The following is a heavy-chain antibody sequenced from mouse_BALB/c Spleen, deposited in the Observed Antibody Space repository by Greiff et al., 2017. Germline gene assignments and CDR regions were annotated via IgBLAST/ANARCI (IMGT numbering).Heavy chain of an antibody. V-gene: IGHV5-6-5*01. J-gene: IGHJ2*01. CDR3: ARGGYRYYFDY. CDR1: GFTFSSYA. CDR2: ISSGGST. Sequence: EVNVVESGGGLVKPGGSLKLSCAASGFTFSSYAMSWVRQTPGKRLEWVASISSGGSTYYPDSVKGRFTISRDNARNILYLQMSSLRSEDTAMYYCARGGYRYYFDYWGQGTTLTVSS. D-gene: IGHD2-2*01.